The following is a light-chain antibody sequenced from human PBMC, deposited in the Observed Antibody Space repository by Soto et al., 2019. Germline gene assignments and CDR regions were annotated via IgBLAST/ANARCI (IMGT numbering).Light chain of an antibody. CDR3: QQCYTTPLLT. CDR2: WAS. V-gene: IGKV4-1*01. Sequence: DIVMTQSPDSLSVSMGVRATINCKSSQSVLYSSKNKNYLAWYQQKPGQPPKLLIYWASTRESGVPDRFSGSGSGTDFTLTISSLQAEDVAVYYCQQCYTTPLLTFGGGTKVEI. J-gene: IGKJ4*01. CDR1: QSVLYSSKNKNY.